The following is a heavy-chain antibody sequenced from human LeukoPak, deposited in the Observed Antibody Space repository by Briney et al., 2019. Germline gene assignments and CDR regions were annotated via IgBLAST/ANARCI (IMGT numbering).Heavy chain of an antibody. V-gene: IGHV4-34*01. D-gene: IGHD5-24*01. Sequence: SETLSLTCAVYGGSFSGYYWSWIRQPPGKGLEWIGEINHSGSTNYNPSPKSRVTISVDASKNQFSLKLSSVTAADTAVYYCARGHKEYRRWLQFGFDYWGQGTLVTVSS. CDR1: GGSFSGYY. J-gene: IGHJ4*02. CDR3: ARGHKEYRRWLQFGFDY. CDR2: INHSGST.